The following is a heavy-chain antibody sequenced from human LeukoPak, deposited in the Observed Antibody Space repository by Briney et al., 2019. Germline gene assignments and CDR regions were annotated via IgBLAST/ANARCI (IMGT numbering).Heavy chain of an antibody. J-gene: IGHJ4*02. CDR2: ISGSGGST. CDR3: AKDLEWGSVWGPYQLLSGALFDY. Sequence: GGSLRLCCAASGFTFSSYAMSWDRQAPGKGLEWVSAISGSGGSTYYADSVKGRFTISRDNSKNTLYLQMNSLRAEDTAVYYCAKDLEWGSVWGPYQLLSGALFDYWGQGTLVTVSS. V-gene: IGHV3-23*01. D-gene: IGHD2-2*01. CDR1: GFTFSSYA.